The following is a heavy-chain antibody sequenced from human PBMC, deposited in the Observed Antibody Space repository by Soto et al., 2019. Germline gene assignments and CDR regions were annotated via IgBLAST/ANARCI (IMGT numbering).Heavy chain of an antibody. CDR3: ATSTWYAFDI. J-gene: IGHJ3*02. V-gene: IGHV3-21*01. D-gene: IGHD6-13*01. CDR2: ISGSSDFL. Sequence: EVQLVESGGGLVKPGGSLRLSCAASGFTFSNSIINWVRQAPGQGLEWVSSISGSSDFLYYADSVKGRFTISRATATNSLYLQMNSLRAEDTAVYYCATSTWYAFDIWGQGTMVTVSS. CDR1: GFTFSNSI.